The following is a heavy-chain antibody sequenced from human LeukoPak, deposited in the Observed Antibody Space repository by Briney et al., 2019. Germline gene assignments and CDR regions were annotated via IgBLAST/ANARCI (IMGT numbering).Heavy chain of an antibody. CDR1: GFTFSSYA. J-gene: IGHJ2*01. CDR2: SSGSGGST. CDR3: AKSNGVWFGELSRYRYFDL. D-gene: IGHD3-10*01. Sequence: GGSLRLSCAASGFTFSSYAMSWVRQAPGKGLEWVSASSGSGGSTYYADSVKGRFTISRDNSKNTLYLQMNSLRAEDTAVYYCAKSNGVWFGELSRYRYFDLWGRGTLVTVSS. V-gene: IGHV3-23*01.